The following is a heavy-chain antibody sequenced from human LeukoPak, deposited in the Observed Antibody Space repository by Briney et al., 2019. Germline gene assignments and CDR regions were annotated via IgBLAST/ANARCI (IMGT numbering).Heavy chain of an antibody. V-gene: IGHV3-48*01. D-gene: IGHD4-17*01. CDR2: ITNSGNSK. CDR1: EFTFSSYS. J-gene: IGHJ4*02. CDR3: ARDKAGDYFDY. Sequence: GGSLRLSCAASEFTFSSYSMNWVRQAPGKGLEWVSYITNSGNSKSYADSVKGRFTISRDNSKNTLYLQMNSLRAEDTAVYYCARDKAGDYFDYWGQGTLVTVSS.